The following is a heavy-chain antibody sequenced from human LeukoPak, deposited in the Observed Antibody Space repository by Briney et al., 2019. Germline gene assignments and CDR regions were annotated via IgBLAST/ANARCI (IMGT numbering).Heavy chain of an antibody. V-gene: IGHV3-7*04. CDR2: KRQDGSEK. CDR1: GLTLSTHW. Sequence: GGSLRLSCAASGLTLSTHWMRWVRQATGRAVEWVAKKRQDGSEKNYVEAAKGRFTISRDNAKNSLYLQMNSLRVDDTAVYYCARDVSSPRRGNLDYWGQGTLVTVSS. CDR3: ARDVSSPRRGNLDY. D-gene: IGHD1-14*01. J-gene: IGHJ4*02.